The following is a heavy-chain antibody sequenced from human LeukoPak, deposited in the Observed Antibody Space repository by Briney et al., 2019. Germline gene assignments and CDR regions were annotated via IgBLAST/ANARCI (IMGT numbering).Heavy chain of an antibody. V-gene: IGHV3-30*02. D-gene: IGHD3-9*01. CDR1: GFTFSTYG. CDR2: IRYDGSNK. J-gene: IGHJ3*02. Sequence: GGSLRLSCAASGFTFSTYGMHWVRQAPGKGLEWVAFIRYDGSNKYYADSVKGRFTISRDNSKNTLYLQMNSLRAEDTAVYYCARGVLRYFDWLFKKDAFDIWGQGTMVTVSS. CDR3: ARGVLRYFDWLFKKDAFDI.